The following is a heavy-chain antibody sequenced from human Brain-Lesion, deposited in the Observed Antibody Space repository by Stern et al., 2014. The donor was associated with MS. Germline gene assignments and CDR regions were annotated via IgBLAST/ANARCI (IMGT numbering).Heavy chain of an antibody. Sequence: VPLVESGPGLVKPSETLSLTCTVSGGSISRSTYYWGWIRQPPGKGLEWIGSIYYTGSTFYNPSLKSRAPIPVGLPKNQFPRKLSSGTAADTAVYYCARASGLFEYWCPGTHVTVSS. D-gene: IGHD3-16*01. CDR1: GGSISRSTYY. J-gene: IGHJ4*02. V-gene: IGHV4-39*01. CDR2: IYYTGST. CDR3: ARASGLFEY.